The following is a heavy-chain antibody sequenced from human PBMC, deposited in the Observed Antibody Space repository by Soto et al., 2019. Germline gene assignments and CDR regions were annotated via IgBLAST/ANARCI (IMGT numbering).Heavy chain of an antibody. CDR1: WGTCSHYA. J-gene: IGHJ3*02. D-gene: IGHD2-21*02. CDR2: ISWNSGRL. CDR3: AKDNGTRGDADAFDI. V-gene: IGHV3-9*01. Sequence: PGVSLRLCSTAAWGTCSHYAGSWVRQVPRKGLEWVSGISWNSGRLGYEDSVKGRFTISRDNAKDSLYLQMNSLRAEDTALYYCAKDNGTRGDADAFDIWGKGTMVTVSS.